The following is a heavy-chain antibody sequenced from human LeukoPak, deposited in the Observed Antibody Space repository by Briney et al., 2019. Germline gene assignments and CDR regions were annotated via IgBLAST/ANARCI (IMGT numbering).Heavy chain of an antibody. CDR3: VLGSGSGRPYNWFDP. CDR1: GYSFTSYW. CDR2: IYPGDSDT. V-gene: IGHV5-51*01. J-gene: IGHJ5*02. Sequence: GESLKISCKGSGYSFTSYWIGWVRQMPGKGLEWMGIIYPGDSDTRYSPSFQGQVTISADKSISTAYLQWSSLKASDTAMYYCVLGSGSGRPYNWFDPWGQGTLVTVSS. D-gene: IGHD3-10*01.